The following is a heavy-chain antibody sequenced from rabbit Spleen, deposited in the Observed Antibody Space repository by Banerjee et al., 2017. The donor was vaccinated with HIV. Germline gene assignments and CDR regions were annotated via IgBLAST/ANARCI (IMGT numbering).Heavy chain of an antibody. Sequence: QSLEESGGDLVQPEGSLTLTCKASGFSFSSSNFMCWVRQAPGKGLECIACIYGGSSGSTYYASWAKGRFTISKTSSTTVTLQMTSLTAADTATYFCARGSAAMTMVIIGFYLNLWGQGTLVTVS. V-gene: IGHV1S40*01. J-gene: IGHJ4*01. CDR2: IYGGSSGST. CDR3: ARGSAAMTMVIIGFYLNL. CDR1: GFSFSSSNF. D-gene: IGHD2-1*01.